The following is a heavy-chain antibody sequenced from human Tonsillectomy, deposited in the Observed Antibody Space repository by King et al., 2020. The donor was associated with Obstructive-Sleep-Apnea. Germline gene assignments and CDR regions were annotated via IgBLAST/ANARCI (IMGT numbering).Heavy chain of an antibody. D-gene: IGHD3-3*01. CDR3: ARAPGNDCWGGSWLGGGMDV. Sequence: DGQLVQSGGGLVKPGGSLRLSCAASGFTFSSYSMNWVRQAPGKGLEWVSSISSSGSYIYYAHSVKGRFTISRDNAKNSLYLQMNSLRDEDTAVYYCARAPGNDCWGGSWLGGGMDVWGQGTTVTVSS. V-gene: IGHV3-21*01. CDR2: ISSSGSYI. J-gene: IGHJ6*02. CDR1: GFTFSSYS.